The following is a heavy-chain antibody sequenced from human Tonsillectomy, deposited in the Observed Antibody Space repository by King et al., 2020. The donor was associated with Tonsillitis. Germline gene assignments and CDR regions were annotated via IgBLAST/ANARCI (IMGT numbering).Heavy chain of an antibody. CDR2: IYWNDDK. CDR3: AHRLRGNTWLPAIPQFDY. Sequence: TLKESGPTLVKPTQTLTLTCTFSGFSLSTSGVGVGWIRQPPGKALEWLALIYWNDDKRYSPSLKSRLTITKDTSKNQVVLTMTNMDPVDTATYYCAHRLRGNTWLPAIPQFDYWGQGTLVTVSS. D-gene: IGHD3-9*01. V-gene: IGHV2-5*01. CDR1: GFSLSTSGVG. J-gene: IGHJ4*02.